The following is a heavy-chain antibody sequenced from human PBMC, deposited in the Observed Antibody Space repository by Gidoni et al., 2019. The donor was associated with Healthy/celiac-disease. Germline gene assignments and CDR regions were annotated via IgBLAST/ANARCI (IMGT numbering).Heavy chain of an antibody. Sequence: EVQLVESGGGLVKPGGSLRLSCAASGFTFSSYSMNWVRQAPGKGLEWVSSISSSSSYIYYADSVKGRFTISRDNAKNSLYLQMNSLRAEDTAVYYCARAPYCGGDCYSGVAGGNAYFDYWGQGTLVTVSS. D-gene: IGHD2-21*02. J-gene: IGHJ4*02. CDR1: GFTFSSYS. CDR3: ARAPYCGGDCYSGVAGGNAYFDY. CDR2: ISSSSSYI. V-gene: IGHV3-21*01.